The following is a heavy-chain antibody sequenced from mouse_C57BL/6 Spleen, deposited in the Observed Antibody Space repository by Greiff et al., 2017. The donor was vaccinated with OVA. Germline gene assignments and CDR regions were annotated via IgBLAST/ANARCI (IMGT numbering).Heavy chain of an antibody. V-gene: IGHV5-9-1*02. CDR3: TRGDDDDEGVYGYYYAMDD. D-gene: IGHD2-4*01. Sequence: EVKVVESGEGLVKPGGSLKLSCAASGFTFSSYAMSWVRQTPEKRLEWVAYISSGGDYLYYADTVKGRFTISRDNARNTLYLQMSSLKSEDTAMYYCTRGDDDDEGVYGYYYAMDDWGQGTSVTVSS. CDR2: ISSGGDYL. CDR1: GFTFSSYA. J-gene: IGHJ4*01.